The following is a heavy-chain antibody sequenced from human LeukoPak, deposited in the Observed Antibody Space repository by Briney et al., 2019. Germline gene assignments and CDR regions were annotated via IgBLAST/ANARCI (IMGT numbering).Heavy chain of an antibody. J-gene: IGHJ4*02. CDR2: IYPGDSDT. V-gene: IGHV5-51*01. D-gene: IGHD3-22*01. Sequence: GESLQISCKGSGYSFTKFWIGWVRQMPGKGLEWMGIIYPGDSDTRYSPSFQGQVTISADKSISTAYLQWSSLKASDTAMYYCARASYDSSGYYWHYFDYWGQGTLVTVSS. CDR1: GYSFTKFW. CDR3: ARASYDSSGYYWHYFDY.